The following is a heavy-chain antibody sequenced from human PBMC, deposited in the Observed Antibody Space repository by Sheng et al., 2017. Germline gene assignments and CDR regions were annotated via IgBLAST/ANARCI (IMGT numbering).Heavy chain of an antibody. D-gene: IGHD6-25*01. Sequence: EVQLLESGGGLVQPGGSLRLSCAASEFSFSNYAMSWVRQAPGKGLEWVSSISGSGDRTYYADSMKGRFIISRDNSKNTLYLQMSSLSAEDTAIYYCAKDSARDPDRTDAFDMWGQGTTVTVSS. CDR3: AKDSARDPDRTDAFDM. CDR2: ISGSGDRT. V-gene: IGHV3-23*01. CDR1: EFSFSNYA. J-gene: IGHJ3*02.